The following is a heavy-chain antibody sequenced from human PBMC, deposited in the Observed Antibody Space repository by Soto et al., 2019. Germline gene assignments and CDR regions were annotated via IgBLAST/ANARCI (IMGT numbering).Heavy chain of an antibody. D-gene: IGHD6-19*01. Sequence: QVQLVESGGGLVKPGGSLRLSCAASGFTFSDYYMSWIRQAPGKGLEWVSYISSSSSYANYADSVRGRFTISRDTDKNSLYLPINNLRAEDPALYYCVRASIQGAGTSGFAPWGQGTLVTVSS. J-gene: IGHJ5*02. CDR2: ISSSSSYA. CDR1: GFTFSDYY. V-gene: IGHV3-11*05. CDR3: VRASIQGAGTSGFAP.